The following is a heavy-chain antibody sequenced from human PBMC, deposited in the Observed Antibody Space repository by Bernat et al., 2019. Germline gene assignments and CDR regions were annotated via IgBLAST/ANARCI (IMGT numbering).Heavy chain of an antibody. CDR1: AGSISSNNYF. Sequence: QVQLQESGPGLVKPSETLSLTCTVSAGSISSNNYFWGWIREPPGKGLEWIGSVYSSGSTYYNPSLKGRVTISVDTSKNQFSLKLSSVTAADTAVYYCANPWRATYYYGSSGYYGWDAFDSWGQGTMVTVSS. V-gene: IGHV4-39*01. J-gene: IGHJ3*02. D-gene: IGHD3-22*01. CDR2: VYSSGST. CDR3: ANPWRATYYYGSSGYYGWDAFDS.